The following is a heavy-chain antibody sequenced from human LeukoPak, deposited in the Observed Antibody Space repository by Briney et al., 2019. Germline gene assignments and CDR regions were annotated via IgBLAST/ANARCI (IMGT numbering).Heavy chain of an antibody. CDR1: GYTLTGYY. J-gene: IGHJ4*02. V-gene: IGHV1-2*02. Sequence: GASVKVSCKASGYTLTGYYMHWVRQAPGQGLEWMAWINPNSGGTSYAQKFQGRVTVTRDTSMSTAYMEVRRLKSDDTAVYYCARGDSGWSHYFDYWGQGTLVTVSS. CDR3: ARGDSGWSHYFDY. D-gene: IGHD6-19*01. CDR2: INPNSGGT.